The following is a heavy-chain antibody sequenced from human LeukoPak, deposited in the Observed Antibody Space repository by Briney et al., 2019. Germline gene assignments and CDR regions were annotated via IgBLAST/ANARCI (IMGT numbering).Heavy chain of an antibody. Sequence: TGGSLRLSCEASGFTFSTYWMTWVRQAPGKGLEWVANIKGDGNEKHFVDSVKGRFTISRDNAMNSLFLQMSSLRAEDTAVYYCARDLARRGYSYGLDYWGQGTLVTVSS. J-gene: IGHJ4*02. CDR2: IKGDGNEK. D-gene: IGHD5-18*01. CDR1: GFTFSTYW. CDR3: ARDLARRGYSYGLDY. V-gene: IGHV3-7*01.